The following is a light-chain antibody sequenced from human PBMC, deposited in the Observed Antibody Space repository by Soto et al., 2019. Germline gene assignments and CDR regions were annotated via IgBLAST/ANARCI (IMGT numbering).Light chain of an antibody. Sequence: DIQMTQSPVSLSASVGDRVTITCQASQDIYNYLNWYQQKPGRAPKLLINDASNLETGVPSRFSGSGSGTDFTFTIISLQPDDIATYYCQQYDNLPLTFGGGTRVEIK. CDR1: QDIYNY. CDR2: DAS. CDR3: QQYDNLPLT. V-gene: IGKV1-33*01. J-gene: IGKJ4*01.